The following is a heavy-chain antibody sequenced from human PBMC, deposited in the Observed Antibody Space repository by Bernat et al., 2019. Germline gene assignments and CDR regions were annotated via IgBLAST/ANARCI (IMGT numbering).Heavy chain of an antibody. CDR2: ISGSGGST. Sequence: EVQLLESGGGLVQPGGSLRLSCAASGFTFSSYAMSWVRQAPGKGLEWVSAISGSGGSTYYADSVKGRFTISRDNSKNTLYLQMNSLRAEDTAVYYCAKSPHYGDYRGYYYYYGMDVWGQGTTVTVSS. CDR1: GFTFSSYA. J-gene: IGHJ6*02. CDR3: AKSPHYGDYRGYYYYYGMDV. D-gene: IGHD4-17*01. V-gene: IGHV3-23*01.